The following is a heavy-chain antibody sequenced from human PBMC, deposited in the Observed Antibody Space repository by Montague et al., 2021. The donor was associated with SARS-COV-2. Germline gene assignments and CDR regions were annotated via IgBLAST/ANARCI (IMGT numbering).Heavy chain of an antibody. Sequence: CAISGDSVSRNDIAWNWFRQSPSRGLEWLGRTFYRSEWNYHYADSVKSRITIDPDTSKNQVSLQLRSVTPEDTAVYFCARVRHLGRGMEVWGQGTTVTVSS. D-gene: IGHD7-27*01. J-gene: IGHJ6*02. CDR3: ARVRHLGRGMEV. V-gene: IGHV6-1*01. CDR1: GDSVSRNDIA. CDR2: TFYRSEWNY.